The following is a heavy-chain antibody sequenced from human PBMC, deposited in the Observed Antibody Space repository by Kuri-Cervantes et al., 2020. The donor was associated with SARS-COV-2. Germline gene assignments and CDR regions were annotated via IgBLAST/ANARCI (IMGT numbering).Heavy chain of an antibody. D-gene: IGHD5-24*01. CDR3: ARVRLAATIWTFDF. V-gene: IGHV1-2*04. CDR1: GYTFTSYG. J-gene: IGHJ4*02. CDR2: INPNSGGT. Sequence: ASVKVSCKASGYTFTSYGISWVRQAPGQGLEWMGRINPNSGGTNYAQKFQGWVTMTRDTSISTAYMELRGLRSDDTAMYYCARVRLAATIWTFDFWGQGTLVTVSS.